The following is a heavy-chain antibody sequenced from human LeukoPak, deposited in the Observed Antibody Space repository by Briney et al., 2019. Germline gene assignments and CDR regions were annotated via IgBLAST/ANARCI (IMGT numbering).Heavy chain of an antibody. D-gene: IGHD3-9*01. J-gene: IGHJ5*02. Sequence: GGSLRLSCAASGFTFSSYDMHWVRQAPGKGLEWVAFIRYDGSNKYYADSVKGRFTISRDNSKNTLYLQMNSLRAEDTAVYYCAKDVYYDILTGYQAGLFDPWGQGTLVTVSS. V-gene: IGHV3-30*02. CDR3: AKDVYYDILTGYQAGLFDP. CDR1: GFTFSSYD. CDR2: IRYDGSNK.